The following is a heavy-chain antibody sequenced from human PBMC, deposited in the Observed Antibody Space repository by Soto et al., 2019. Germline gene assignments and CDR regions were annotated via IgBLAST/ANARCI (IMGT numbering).Heavy chain of an antibody. V-gene: IGHV1-2*02. D-gene: IGHD2-15*01. CDR1: GYTFAGPS. J-gene: IGHJ4*02. CDR3: AISRYCSGCCYTNSLYYFDY. Sequence: GASVKVACKASGYTFAGPSIHWVRQAPGQGLEWMGWVNPDNGGTNYAQRFQGRVTMTRDTSISTAYKELSKLRSDDTAVYYCAISRYCSGCCYTNSLYYFDYWGQGALVTVSS. CDR2: VNPDNGGT.